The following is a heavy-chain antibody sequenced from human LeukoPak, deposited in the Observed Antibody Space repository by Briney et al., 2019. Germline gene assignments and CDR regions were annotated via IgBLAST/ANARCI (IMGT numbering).Heavy chain of an antibody. CDR3: ARRLGTKNYYKYYMDV. V-gene: IGHV4-34*01. D-gene: IGHD7-27*01. J-gene: IGHJ6*03. CDR1: GGTFSDHY. CDR2: IDDGGTT. Sequence: SETLSLTCALYGGTFSDHYWSWIRQPPGKGLEWIGEIDDGGTTNQNPSFKSRVTILVDTSKNQFSLKVRSVTAADTAVYFCARRLGTKNYYKYYMDVWGKGTTVTVSS.